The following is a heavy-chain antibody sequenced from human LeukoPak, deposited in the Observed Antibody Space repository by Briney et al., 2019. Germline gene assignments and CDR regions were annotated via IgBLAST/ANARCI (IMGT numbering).Heavy chain of an antibody. CDR3: ASHEYSSGWYRGDY. CDR1: GGSISSYY. V-gene: IGHV4-59*01. Sequence: SETLSLTCTVSGGSISSYYWSWIRQPPGKGLEWIGYIYYSGSTNYNPFLKSRVTISVDTSKNQFSLKLSSVTAADTAVYYCASHEYSSGWYRGDYWGQGTLVTVSS. D-gene: IGHD6-19*01. CDR2: IYYSGST. J-gene: IGHJ4*02.